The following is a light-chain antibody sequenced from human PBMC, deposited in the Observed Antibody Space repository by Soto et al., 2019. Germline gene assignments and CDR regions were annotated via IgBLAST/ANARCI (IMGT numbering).Light chain of an antibody. V-gene: IGLV2-11*01. J-gene: IGLJ1*01. CDR1: SSDVAGYNY. Sequence: QSALTQPRSVSGSPGQSVTISCTGTSSDVAGYNYVSWNQQHPGKAPKVMIYDVSKRPSGVPDRFSGSKSGNTASLTISGLQAEDEADYYCCSYAGNCYVFGTGTKLTVL. CDR3: CSYAGNCYV. CDR2: DVS.